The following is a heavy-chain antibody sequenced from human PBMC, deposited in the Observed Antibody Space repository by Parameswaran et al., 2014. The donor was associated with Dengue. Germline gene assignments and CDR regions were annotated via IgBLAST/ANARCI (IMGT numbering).Heavy chain of an antibody. CDR2: ISAYNGNT. D-gene: IGHD6-6*01. Sequence: SWVRQAPGQGLEWMGWISAYNGNTNYAQKLQGRVTMTTDTSTSTAYMELRSLRSDDTAVYYCARGDEYSSSSDPWGQGTLVTVSS. CDR3: ARGDEYSSSSDP. V-gene: IGHV1-18*01. J-gene: IGHJ5*02.